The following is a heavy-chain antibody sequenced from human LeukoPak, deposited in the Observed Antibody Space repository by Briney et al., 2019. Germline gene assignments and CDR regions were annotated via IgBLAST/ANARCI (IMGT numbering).Heavy chain of an antibody. J-gene: IGHJ4*02. CDR2: ISGSGGST. V-gene: IGHV3-23*01. CDR1: GFTFTTHA. CDR3: AKAVTAYYFDY. Sequence: PGGSLRLSCVASGFTFTTHAMSWVRQAPGKGLEWVSAISGSGGSTYYADPVKGRFTISRDNSKNTLYLQMNSLRAEDTAVYYCAKAVTAYYFDYWGQGTLVTVSS. D-gene: IGHD6-19*01.